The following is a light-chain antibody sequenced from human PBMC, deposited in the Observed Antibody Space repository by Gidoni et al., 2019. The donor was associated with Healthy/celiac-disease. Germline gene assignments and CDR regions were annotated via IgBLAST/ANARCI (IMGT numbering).Light chain of an antibody. Sequence: ALTQPASVSGSPGKSITISCTGTSSDVGGYNYVSWYQQHPGNAPQLMFYDVSNRPSGVSNRFSGSQPGHTASLTISGLQAEDDADSYCSSYTSSSTLWVFGGGPKLTVL. CDR3: SSYTSSSTLWV. CDR1: SSDVGGYNY. CDR2: DVS. V-gene: IGLV2-14*03. J-gene: IGLJ3*02.